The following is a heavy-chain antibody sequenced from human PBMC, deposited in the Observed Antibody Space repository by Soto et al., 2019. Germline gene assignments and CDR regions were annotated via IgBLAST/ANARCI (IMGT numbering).Heavy chain of an antibody. D-gene: IGHD3-10*01. V-gene: IGHV3-72*01. J-gene: IGHJ4*02. Sequence: EVQLVESGGGLVQPGGSLRLSCATSGITFSDHDMDWVRQAPGKGLEWLGRCRSRVDNYATDYAASVKGRFTFSRDESKISLSLQMRSLKTGDTAMYYCVLWVRGLIHYWGQGTLVTVSS. CDR3: VLWVRGLIHY. CDR2: CRSRVDNYAT. CDR1: GITFSDHD.